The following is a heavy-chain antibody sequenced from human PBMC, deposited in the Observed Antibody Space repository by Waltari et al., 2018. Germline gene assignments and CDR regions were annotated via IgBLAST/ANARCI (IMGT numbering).Heavy chain of an antibody. J-gene: IGHJ5*02. CDR3: ARGSNFGDP. CDR2: INTNTGHP. Sequence: QVQLVQSGSELKKPGAAVPISGKPSGYTLSQYAMNWVRQAPGQGLEWMGWINTNTGHPTYAQDFTGRFVFSLDTSVSTAYLHINGLKADDTAVYYCARGSNFGDPWGQGTLVTVSS. CDR1: GYTLSQYA. V-gene: IGHV7-4-1*02. D-gene: IGHD4-4*01.